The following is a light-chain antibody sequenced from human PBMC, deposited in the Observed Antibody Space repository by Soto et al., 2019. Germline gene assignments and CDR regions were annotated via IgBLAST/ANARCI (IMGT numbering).Light chain of an antibody. CDR1: QSISSW. CDR3: QQYNSYST. Sequence: DIHMTHSPSMLSSSLGDRVTIACRASQSISSWLAWYQQKPGKAPKLLIYDASSLESGVPSRSSGSGSGTEFTLTISSLQPDDFATYYCQQYNSYSTFGQGTKVDIK. CDR2: DAS. J-gene: IGKJ1*01. V-gene: IGKV1-5*01.